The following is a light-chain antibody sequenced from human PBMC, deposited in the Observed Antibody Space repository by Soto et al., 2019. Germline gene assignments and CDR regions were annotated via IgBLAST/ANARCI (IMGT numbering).Light chain of an antibody. CDR2: ANN. CDR3: AAWDDSLNGYV. J-gene: IGLJ1*01. V-gene: IGLV1-44*01. CDR1: SSNIGNST. Sequence: QSVLTQPPSASGTPGQRVTISCSGSSSNIGNSTVNWYQRFPGTAPKLLIYANNRRPSGVPDRFSGSKSGTSASLAISGPQSEDEADYYCAAWDDSLNGYVFGAGTKVTVL.